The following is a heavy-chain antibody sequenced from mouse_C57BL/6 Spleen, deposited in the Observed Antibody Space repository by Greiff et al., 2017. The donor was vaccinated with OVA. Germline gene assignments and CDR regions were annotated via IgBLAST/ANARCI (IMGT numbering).Heavy chain of an antibody. D-gene: IGHD2-5*01. CDR3: ARGTGAYYSNQAWFAY. CDR1: GYSITSGYY. V-gene: IGHV3-6*01. Sequence: EVKLQESGPGLVKPSQSLSLTCSVTGYSITSGYYWHWIRQLPGNKLEWMGYISYDGSNNYNPSLKNRISITRDTSKNQFFLKLNSVTTEDTATYYCARGTGAYYSNQAWFAYWGQGTLVTVSA. CDR2: ISYDGSN. J-gene: IGHJ3*01.